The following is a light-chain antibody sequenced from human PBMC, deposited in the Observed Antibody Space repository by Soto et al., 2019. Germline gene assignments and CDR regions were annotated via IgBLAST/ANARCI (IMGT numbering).Light chain of an antibody. V-gene: IGKV1-5*01. CDR1: QSISSW. J-gene: IGKJ1*01. CDR2: DAS. CDR3: HQYNSYRT. Sequence: GDRVTITCRASQSISSWLAWYQQKPGKAPKLLIYDASGLESGVPSRVSGSGSGTEFTLTSSSLQPHDFATYYCHQYNSYRTFGQGTKVDIK.